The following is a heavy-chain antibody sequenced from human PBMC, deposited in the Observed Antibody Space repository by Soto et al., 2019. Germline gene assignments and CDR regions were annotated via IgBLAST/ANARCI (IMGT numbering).Heavy chain of an antibody. D-gene: IGHD4-17*01. CDR3: AKDIQVLPDYGDDHGY. CDR2: ISYDGSNK. CDR1: GFTFSSYG. V-gene: IGHV3-30*18. Sequence: QVQLVESGGGVVQPGRSLRLSCAASGFTFSSYGMHWVRQAPGKGLEWVAVISYDGSNKYYADSVKGRFTISRDNSKNPLYLQMNSLRAEDTAVYYCAKDIQVLPDYGDDHGYWGQGTLVTVSS. J-gene: IGHJ4*02.